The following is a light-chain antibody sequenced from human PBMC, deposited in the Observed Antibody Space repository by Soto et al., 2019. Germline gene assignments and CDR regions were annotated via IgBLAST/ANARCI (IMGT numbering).Light chain of an antibody. CDR2: DTS. V-gene: IGKV3-15*01. Sequence: EIVMTQSPDTLSLSPCERATLCFRASQSVSSNLAWYQHKPGQTPRLLIYDTSTRATGVPTRFSGSRSGAEFTLTINSLQSEDFAVYYCQPYNNWPLTFGGGTKVDI. CDR3: QPYNNWPLT. J-gene: IGKJ4*01. CDR1: QSVSSN.